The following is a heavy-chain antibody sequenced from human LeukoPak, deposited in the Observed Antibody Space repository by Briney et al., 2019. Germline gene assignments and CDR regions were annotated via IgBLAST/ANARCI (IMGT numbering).Heavy chain of an antibody. V-gene: IGHV3-30*14. Sequence: GGSLRLSCAASGFTFSSYAMHWVRQAPGKGLEWVAVISYDGSNKYYADSVKGRFTISRDNSKNTLYLEMKSLRAEDTAVYYCARALYSSSWYDYWGQGSLVTVSS. CDR1: GFTFSSYA. J-gene: IGHJ4*02. CDR3: ARALYSSSWYDY. CDR2: ISYDGSNK. D-gene: IGHD6-13*01.